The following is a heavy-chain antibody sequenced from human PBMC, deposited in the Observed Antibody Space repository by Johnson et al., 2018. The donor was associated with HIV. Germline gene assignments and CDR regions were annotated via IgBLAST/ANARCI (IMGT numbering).Heavy chain of an antibody. V-gene: IGHV3-23*04. J-gene: IGHJ3*02. CDR1: GFTFSSYA. CDR3: ARERIAAAGLDAFDI. D-gene: IGHD6-13*01. CDR2: ISGSGGST. Sequence: VQLVESGGGVVQPGRSLRLSCAASGFTFSSYAMSWVRQAPGKGLEWVSAISGSGGSTYYADSVKGRFTSSRDNAKSSLYLQMNSLRADDTAVYYCARERIAAAGLDAFDIWGQGTMVTVSS.